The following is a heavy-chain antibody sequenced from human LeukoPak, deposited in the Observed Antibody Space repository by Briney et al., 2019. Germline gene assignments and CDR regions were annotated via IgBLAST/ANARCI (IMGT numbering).Heavy chain of an antibody. CDR2: ISSSGSTI. V-gene: IGHV3-11*01. CDR3: AKDSYSSGWYSPNFDY. J-gene: IGHJ4*02. Sequence: PGGSLRLSCAASGFTFSDYYMSWICQAPGKGLEWVSYISSSGSTIYYADSVKGRFTISRDNSKNTLYLQMNSLRAEDTAVYYCAKDSYSSGWYSPNFDYWGQGTLVTVSS. CDR1: GFTFSDYY. D-gene: IGHD6-19*01.